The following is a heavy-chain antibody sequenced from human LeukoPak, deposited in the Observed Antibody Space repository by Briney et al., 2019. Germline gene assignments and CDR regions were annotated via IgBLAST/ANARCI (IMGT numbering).Heavy chain of an antibody. CDR2: ISSSSSYI. J-gene: IGHJ4*02. D-gene: IGHD4-17*01. Sequence: PGGSLRLSCAASGFTFSSYSMNWVRQAPGKGLEWVSSISSSSSYIYYADPVKGRFTISRDNAKNSLYLQMNSLRAEDTALYYCAKMMYGDTDYYFDYWGQGTLVTVSS. V-gene: IGHV3-21*04. CDR3: AKMMYGDTDYYFDY. CDR1: GFTFSSYS.